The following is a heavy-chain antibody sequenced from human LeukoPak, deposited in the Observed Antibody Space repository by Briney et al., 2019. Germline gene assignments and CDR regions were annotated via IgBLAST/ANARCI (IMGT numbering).Heavy chain of an antibody. CDR3: AKDSGVRGYYDGSHSFDY. Sequence: PGGSLRLSCAASGFTFSSYAMSWVRQAPGKGLEWGSAISGSGGSTYYADSGKGRFTISRDNSKNTLYLQMNSLRAEDTAVYYCAKDSGVRGYYDGSHSFDYWGQGTLVTVSS. CDR1: GFTFSSYA. V-gene: IGHV3-23*01. J-gene: IGHJ4*02. D-gene: IGHD3-10*01. CDR2: ISGSGGST.